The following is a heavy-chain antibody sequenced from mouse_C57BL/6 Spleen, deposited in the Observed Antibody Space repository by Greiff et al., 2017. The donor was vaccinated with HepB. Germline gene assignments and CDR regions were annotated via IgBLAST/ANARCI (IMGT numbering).Heavy chain of an antibody. J-gene: IGHJ2*01. Sequence: QVQLQQPGAELVRPGSSVKLSCKASGYTFTSYWMHWVKQRPIQGLEWIGNIDPSDSETHYNQKFKDKATLTVDKSSSTAYMQLSSLTSEDSAVYYCARRGTGTTWYYFDYWGQGTTLTVSS. CDR1: GYTFTSYW. V-gene: IGHV1-52*01. CDR2: IDPSDSET. CDR3: ARRGTGTTWYYFDY. D-gene: IGHD4-1*01.